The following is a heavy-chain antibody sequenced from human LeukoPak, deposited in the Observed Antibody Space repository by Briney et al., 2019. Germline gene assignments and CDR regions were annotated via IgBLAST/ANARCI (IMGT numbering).Heavy chain of an antibody. J-gene: IGHJ6*03. CDR3: ARDLGTYYDFWSGSPLGYMDV. Sequence: SGTLSLTCAVSGGSISSSNWWSWVRQPPGKGLEWIGEIYHSGSTNYNPSLKSRVTISVDKSKNQFSLKLSSVTAADTAVYYCARDLGTYYDFWSGSPLGYMDVWGKGTTVTVSS. D-gene: IGHD3-3*01. V-gene: IGHV4-4*02. CDR2: IYHSGST. CDR1: GGSISSSNW.